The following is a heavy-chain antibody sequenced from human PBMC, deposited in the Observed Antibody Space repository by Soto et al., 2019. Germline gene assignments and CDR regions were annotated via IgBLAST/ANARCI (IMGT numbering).Heavy chain of an antibody. J-gene: IGHJ6*02. Sequence: PGESLKISCKGSGYSFTSYWIGWVRQMPGKGLEWMGIFYPGDSDTRYSPSFQGQVTISADKSISTAYLQWSSLKASDTAMYYCARQVYDSSGYAPLYYGMDVWGQGTTVTVSS. CDR1: GYSFTSYW. D-gene: IGHD3-22*01. CDR3: ARQVYDSSGYAPLYYGMDV. CDR2: FYPGDSDT. V-gene: IGHV5-51*01.